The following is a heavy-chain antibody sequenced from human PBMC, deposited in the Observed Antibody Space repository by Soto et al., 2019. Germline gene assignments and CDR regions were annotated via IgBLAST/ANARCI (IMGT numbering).Heavy chain of an antibody. D-gene: IGHD2-21*02. J-gene: IGHJ6*02. CDR2: ISHDGTNK. V-gene: IGHV3-30*18. CDR1: GFTFSAYG. CDR3: AKESRSSAVTATRVYGMDV. Sequence: GGSLRLSCTPSGFTFSAYGMHWVRQAPGKGLEWVAAISHDGTNKYYGDSVRGRFTISRDNSKNTLYLQMNTLRNEDTAVYYCAKESRSSAVTATRVYGMDVWGQGTTVTVSS.